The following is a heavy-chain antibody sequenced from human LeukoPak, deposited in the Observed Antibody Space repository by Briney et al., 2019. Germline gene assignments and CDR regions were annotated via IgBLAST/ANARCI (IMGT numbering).Heavy chain of an antibody. D-gene: IGHD3-9*01. CDR1: GFTFSSYA. J-gene: IGHJ4*02. CDR2: ISGSGGST. Sequence: GGSLRLSCAASGFTFSSYAMSWVRQAPGKGLEWVSAISGSGGSTYYADSVKGRFTISRDNSKNTLYLQMNSLRAEDTAVYYCATTYYDILTGYYNEPFDYWGQGTLVTVSS. CDR3: ATTYYDILTGYYNEPFDY. V-gene: IGHV3-23*01.